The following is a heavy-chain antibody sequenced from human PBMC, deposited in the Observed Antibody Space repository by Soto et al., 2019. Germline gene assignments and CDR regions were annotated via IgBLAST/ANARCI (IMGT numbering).Heavy chain of an antibody. J-gene: IGHJ5*02. Sequence: SETLSLTCIVSGGSLSSGDYYWSWLRQHTGKGLEWIVYITYSGSTYYNPSLRSRVTISIDTSNNQFSLKLNSVTAADTAVYYCAREDWADKVRFDPWGQGTLVTVS. CDR3: AREDWADKVRFDP. V-gene: IGHV4-31*03. CDR2: ITYSGST. D-gene: IGHD2-21*01. CDR1: GGSLSSGDYY.